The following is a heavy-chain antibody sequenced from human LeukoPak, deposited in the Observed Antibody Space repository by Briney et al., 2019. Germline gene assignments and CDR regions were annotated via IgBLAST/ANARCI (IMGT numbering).Heavy chain of an antibody. CDR1: GYTFTDYY. J-gene: IGHJ5*02. D-gene: IGHD1-7*01. CDR2: INPNSGGT. Sequence: GASVKVSCKASGYTFTDYYMHWVRQAPGQGLEWMGWINPNSGGTNYAQQFQGRVTMTTDTSITTAYMELSRLRSDDTAVYHCARVRMSGITYGCFDPWGQGTLVTVSS. CDR3: ARVRMSGITYGCFDP. V-gene: IGHV1-2*02.